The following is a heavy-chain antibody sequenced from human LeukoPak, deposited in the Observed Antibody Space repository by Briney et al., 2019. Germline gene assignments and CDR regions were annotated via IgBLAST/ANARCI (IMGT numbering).Heavy chain of an antibody. V-gene: IGHV1-8*01. Sequence: RASVKVSCKASGYTFTSYDINWVRQATGQGLEWMGWMNPNSGNTGYAQKFQGRVTMTRNTSISTVYMELSSLRSEDTAVYYCARDPRTVVVPAATNNWFDPWGQGTLVTVSS. J-gene: IGHJ5*02. CDR3: ARDPRTVVVPAATNNWFDP. CDR1: GYTFTSYD. CDR2: MNPNSGNT. D-gene: IGHD2-2*01.